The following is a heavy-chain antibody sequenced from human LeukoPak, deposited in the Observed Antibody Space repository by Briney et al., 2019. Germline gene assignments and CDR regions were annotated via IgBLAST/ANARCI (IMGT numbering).Heavy chain of an antibody. J-gene: IGHJ3*02. Sequence: PSQTLSLTSTVSGGSISSYYWSWIRQPARKVLEWIGRIYTSGSTNYNPSLKSRVTMSVDTSKNQFSLKLSSVTAADTAVYYCARERLRGIGAFDIWGQGTMVTVSS. CDR1: GGSISSYY. CDR3: ARERLRGIGAFDI. CDR2: IYTSGST. V-gene: IGHV4-4*07. D-gene: IGHD6-25*01.